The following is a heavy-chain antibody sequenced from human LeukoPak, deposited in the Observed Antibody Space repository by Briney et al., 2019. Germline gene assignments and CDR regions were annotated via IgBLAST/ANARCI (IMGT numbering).Heavy chain of an antibody. Sequence: GGSLRLSCAASGFTFSSYSMNWVRQAPGKGLEWVSSISSSSSYIYYADSVEGRFTISRDNAKNSLYLQMNSLRAEDTAVYYCATTMSGTSHCYGYWGQGTLVTVSS. J-gene: IGHJ4*02. CDR1: GFTFSSYS. V-gene: IGHV3-21*01. CDR2: ISSSSSYI. D-gene: IGHD2-2*01. CDR3: ATTMSGTSHCYGY.